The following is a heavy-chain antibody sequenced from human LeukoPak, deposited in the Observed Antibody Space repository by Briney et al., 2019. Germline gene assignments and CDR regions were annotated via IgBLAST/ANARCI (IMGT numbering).Heavy chain of an antibody. V-gene: IGHV3-30*18. D-gene: IGHD1-20*01. J-gene: IGHJ4*02. Sequence: SGRSLRLSCAASGFTFSSYGMHWVRQAPGKGLEWVAVISYGGSNKYYADSVKGRFTISRDNSKNTLCLQMNSLRAEDTAVYYCAKSITTYRYYFDYWGQGTLVTVSS. CDR1: GFTFSSYG. CDR2: ISYGGSNK. CDR3: AKSITTYRYYFDY.